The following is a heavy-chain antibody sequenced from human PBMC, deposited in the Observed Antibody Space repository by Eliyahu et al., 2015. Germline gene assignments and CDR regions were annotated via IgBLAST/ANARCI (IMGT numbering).Heavy chain of an antibody. J-gene: IGHJ5*02. D-gene: IGHD1-1*01. CDR3: AKGEATATIDA. CDR1: GFIFDDYV. Sequence: EVQLVESGGGLVQPGRSLRLSCAASGFIFDDYVMHWVRQGPGKGLEWVSGISWNSGEIGYADSVKGRFTISRDNAKNSLYLQMNSLRAEDTALYYCAKGEATATIDAWGQGTLVTVSS. V-gene: IGHV3-9*01. CDR2: ISWNSGEI.